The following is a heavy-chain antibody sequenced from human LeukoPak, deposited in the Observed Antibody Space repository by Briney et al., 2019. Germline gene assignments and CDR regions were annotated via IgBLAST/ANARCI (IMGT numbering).Heavy chain of an antibody. CDR2: ISAYNGNT. CDR3: ARVRYYDSSGYALDY. V-gene: IGHV1-18*01. Sequence: ASVKVSCMASGYTFTSYGISWVRQAPGQGLEWMGWISAYNGNTNYAQKLQGRVTMTTDTSTSTAYMELRSLRPDDTAVYYCARVRYYDSSGYALDYWGQGTLVTVSS. CDR1: GYTFTSYG. D-gene: IGHD3-22*01. J-gene: IGHJ4*02.